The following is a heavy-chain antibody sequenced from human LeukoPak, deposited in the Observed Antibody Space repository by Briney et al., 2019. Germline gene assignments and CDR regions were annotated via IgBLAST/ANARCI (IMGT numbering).Heavy chain of an antibody. CDR1: GYTFTNYG. J-gene: IGHJ6*03. D-gene: IGHD3-10*01. CDR2: MNPNSGNT. V-gene: IGHV1-8*03. Sequence: ASVKVSCKASGYTFTNYGISWVRQAPGQGLEWMGWMNPNSGNTGYAQKFQGRVTITRNTSISTAYMELSSLRSEDTAVYYCARAVLWFGSHYYMDVWGKGTTVTVSS. CDR3: ARAVLWFGSHYYMDV.